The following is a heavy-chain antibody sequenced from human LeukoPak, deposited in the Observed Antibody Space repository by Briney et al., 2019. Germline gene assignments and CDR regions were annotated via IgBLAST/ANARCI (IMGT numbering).Heavy chain of an antibody. J-gene: IGHJ6*03. CDR1: GFTFSSYT. Sequence: GGSLRLSCSASGFTFSSYTMNWVRQAPGKGLEWVSSISTSSSYIYYADSVNGRFTISRDNARNPLYLEMNSLRAEDTAVYYCARLPMVRGVVIDHMDVWGKETTVTISS. CDR3: ARLPMVRGVVIDHMDV. CDR2: ISTSSSYI. V-gene: IGHV3-21*01. D-gene: IGHD3-10*01.